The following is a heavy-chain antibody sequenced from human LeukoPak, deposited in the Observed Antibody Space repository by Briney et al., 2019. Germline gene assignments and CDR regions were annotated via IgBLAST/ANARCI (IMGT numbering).Heavy chain of an antibody. V-gene: IGHV3-53*05. CDR3: ARPLGRGVAYFDY. D-gene: IGHD3-10*01. J-gene: IGHJ4*02. CDR2: IYSGGST. Sequence: GGSLRLSCAASGFTVSSNYMSWVRQAPGKGLEWVSVIYSGGSTYYADSVKGRFTISRDNSKNTLYLQMNSLRAEDTAVYYCARPLGRGVAYFDYWGQGTLVTVSS. CDR1: GFTVSSNY.